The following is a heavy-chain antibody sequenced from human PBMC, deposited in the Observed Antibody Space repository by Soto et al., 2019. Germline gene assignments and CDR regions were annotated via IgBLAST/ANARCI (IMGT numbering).Heavy chain of an antibody. Sequence: QVQLQESGPRQVKPSGTLSLPCAVSGGSIGMSSWWNWIRKSPGKGLEWIGEIYHSGTTVYNPSLQSRFRMALDKSRIQFSLNLSSVTAADTAVYYCARAHSTSSFVDWGQGTLVSVSS. CDR1: GGSIGMSSW. J-gene: IGHJ4*02. CDR2: IYHSGTT. V-gene: IGHV4-4*02. D-gene: IGHD6-6*01. CDR3: ARAHSTSSFVD.